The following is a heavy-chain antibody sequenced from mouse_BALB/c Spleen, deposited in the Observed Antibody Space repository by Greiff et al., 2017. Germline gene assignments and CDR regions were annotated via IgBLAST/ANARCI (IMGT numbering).Heavy chain of an antibody. CDR1: GFTFSSYA. Sequence: EVKLEESGGGLVKPGGSLKLSCASSGFTFSSYAMSWVRQTPEKRLEWVATISSGGSYTYYPDSVKGRFTISRDNAKNTLYLQMSSLRSEDTAMYYCARQDYGNYRGAYWGQGTLVTVSA. CDR2: ISSGGSYT. D-gene: IGHD2-1*01. J-gene: IGHJ3*01. CDR3: ARQDYGNYRGAY. V-gene: IGHV5-9-3*01.